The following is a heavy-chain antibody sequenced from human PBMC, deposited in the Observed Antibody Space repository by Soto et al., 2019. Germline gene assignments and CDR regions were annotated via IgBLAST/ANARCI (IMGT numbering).Heavy chain of an antibody. J-gene: IGHJ4*02. CDR1: GGTFSSYT. CDR3: ARDYGYDILTGYSDY. CDR2: IIPILGIA. V-gene: IGHV1-69*08. Sequence: QVQLVQSGAEVKKPGSSVKVSCTASGGTFSSYTISWVRQAPGQGLEWMGRIIPILGIANYAQKFQGRVTITADKSTSTAYMELSSLRSEDTAVYYCARDYGYDILTGYSDYWGQGTLVTVSS. D-gene: IGHD3-9*01.